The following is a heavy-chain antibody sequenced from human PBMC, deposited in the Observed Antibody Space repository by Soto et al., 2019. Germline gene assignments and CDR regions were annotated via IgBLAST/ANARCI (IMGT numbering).Heavy chain of an antibody. V-gene: IGHV3-23*01. J-gene: IGHJ5*02. CDR1: GFTFSSYA. D-gene: IGHD6-19*01. CDR2: ISGSGGST. Sequence: GWSLRLSCAASGFTFSSYAMSWVRQAPGKGLEWVSAISGSGGSTYYADSVKGRFTISRDNSKNTLYLQMNSLRAEDTAVYYCAETVAGTGNWFDPWGQGTLVTVSS. CDR3: AETVAGTGNWFDP.